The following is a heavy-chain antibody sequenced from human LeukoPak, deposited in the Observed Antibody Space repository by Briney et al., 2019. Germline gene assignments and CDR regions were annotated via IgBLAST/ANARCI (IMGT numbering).Heavy chain of an antibody. J-gene: IGHJ4*02. V-gene: IGHV1-2*06. CDR1: GYTFTSYG. D-gene: IGHD4-11*01. CDR3: ARVRLPHYNFDY. Sequence: GASVKVSCKASGYTFTSYGISWVRQAPGQGLEWMGRINPNSGGTNYAQKFQSRVTMTRDTSISTAYMELSRLRSDDTAVYYCARVRLPHYNFDYWGQGTLVTVSS. CDR2: INPNSGGT.